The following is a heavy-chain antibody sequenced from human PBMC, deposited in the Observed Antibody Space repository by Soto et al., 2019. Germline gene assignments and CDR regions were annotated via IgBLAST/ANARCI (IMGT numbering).Heavy chain of an antibody. Sequence: QVQLQEPGPGLVKPSQTLSLTCTVSGGSISSGGYYWSWIRQHPGKGLEWIGYIYYSGSTYYNPSLKSRVTISVDTSKNQFSLKLSSVTAADTAVYYCARASVVVAANVDYWGQGTLVTVSS. V-gene: IGHV4-31*03. J-gene: IGHJ4*02. CDR1: GGSISSGGYY. CDR3: ARASVVVAANVDY. CDR2: IYYSGST. D-gene: IGHD2-15*01.